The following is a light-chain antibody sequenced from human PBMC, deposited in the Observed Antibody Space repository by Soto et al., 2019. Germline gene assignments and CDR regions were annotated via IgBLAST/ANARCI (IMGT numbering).Light chain of an antibody. CDR3: QQYGRSPFT. Sequence: DIVLTQSPGTLSLSPGERATLSCRASQSVRSTSLAWYQQKPGQAPRLLIYGASSRATGIPDRFSGSGSGTDFTLTISRLEPEDFAVYYCQQYGRSPFTFGPGTKVDIK. CDR2: GAS. CDR1: QSVRSTS. J-gene: IGKJ3*01. V-gene: IGKV3-20*01.